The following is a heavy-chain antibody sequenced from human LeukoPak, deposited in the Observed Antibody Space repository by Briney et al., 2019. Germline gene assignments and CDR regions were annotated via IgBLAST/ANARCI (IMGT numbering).Heavy chain of an antibody. V-gene: IGHV4-34*01. CDR2: INHSGST. J-gene: IGHJ4*01. CDR1: GGSFSGYY. Sequence: SETLSLTCAVYGGSFSGYYWSWIRQPPGKGLEWIGEINHSGSTNCNPSLKRRVTISIDTSKNQFSLKLSSVTAADTAVYYCARHATVTSFTFAYWGQGILVTVSS. CDR3: ARHATVTSFTFAY. D-gene: IGHD4-17*01.